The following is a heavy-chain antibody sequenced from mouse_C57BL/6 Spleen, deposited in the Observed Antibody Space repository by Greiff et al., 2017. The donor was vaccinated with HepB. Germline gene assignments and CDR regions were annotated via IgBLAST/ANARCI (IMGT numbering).Heavy chain of an antibody. Sequence: EVKLVESGGGLVKPGGSLKLSCAASGFTFSDYGMHWVRQAPEKGLEWVAYISSGSSTIYYADTVKGRFTISRDNAKNTLCLQMTSLRSEDTAMYYCARCNYVKHAMDYWGQGTSVTVSS. CDR2: ISSGSSTI. D-gene: IGHD2-1*01. CDR1: GFTFSDYG. J-gene: IGHJ4*01. CDR3: ARCNYVKHAMDY. V-gene: IGHV5-17*01.